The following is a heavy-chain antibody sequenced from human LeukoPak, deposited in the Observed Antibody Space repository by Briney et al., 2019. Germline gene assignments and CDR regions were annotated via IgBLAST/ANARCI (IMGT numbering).Heavy chain of an antibody. D-gene: IGHD1-26*01. Sequence: SETLSLTCAVYGGSFSGYDWSWIRQPPGKGLEWIGEINHSGSTNYNPSLKSRVTISVDTSKNQFSVKLSSVTAADTAVYYCARKNPRTNIVGAVPRYWFDPWGQGTLVTVSS. CDR3: ARKNPRTNIVGAVPRYWFDP. J-gene: IGHJ5*02. V-gene: IGHV4-34*01. CDR2: INHSGST. CDR1: GGSFSGYD.